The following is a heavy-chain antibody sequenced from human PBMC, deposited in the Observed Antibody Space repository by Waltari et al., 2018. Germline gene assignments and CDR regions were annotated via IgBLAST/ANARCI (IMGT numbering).Heavy chain of an antibody. J-gene: IGHJ4*02. CDR3: AKGGAAQGLRDFDY. Sequence: EVQLLESGGGLVQPGGSLRLSCAASGFTFSSYAMSWVRQAPGKGLELVSVIYSGGSTYYADSVKGRFTISRDNSKNTLYLQMNSLRAEDTAVYYCAKGGAAQGLRDFDYWGQGTLVTVSS. V-gene: IGHV3-23*03. D-gene: IGHD6-25*01. CDR1: GFTFSSYA. CDR2: IYSGGST.